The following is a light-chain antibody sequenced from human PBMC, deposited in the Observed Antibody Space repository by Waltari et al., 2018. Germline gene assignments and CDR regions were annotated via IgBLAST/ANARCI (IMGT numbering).Light chain of an antibody. V-gene: IGKV1-39*01. CDR3: QQSYRAPQT. CDR2: AAS. J-gene: IGKJ4*01. Sequence: DIQVTQSPSSLSASVGDRVTITCRTSQSISTSLNWYQQKPGKPPKLLSFAASALQSGVSTRFGGSGSQTDFTLTIRNLQPEDFATYYCQQSYRAPQTFGGGTKVDMK. CDR1: QSISTS.